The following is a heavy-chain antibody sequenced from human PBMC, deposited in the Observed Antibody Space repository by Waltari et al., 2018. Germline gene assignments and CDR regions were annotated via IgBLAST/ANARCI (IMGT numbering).Heavy chain of an antibody. CDR3: APSGSYYQFLY. V-gene: IGHV3-48*03. CDR1: GITFGGYE. CDR2: ISSSGTTK. J-gene: IGHJ4*02. D-gene: IGHD3-10*01. Sequence: EVQLVESGGGLVQPGGSLRLSCAVSGITFGGYEMNWVRQAPGKGLEWLSYISSSGTTKHYADSVQGRFTISRDNARNSLYLQMNSLTVEDTAVYYCAPSGSYYQFLYWGQGTLVTVSS.